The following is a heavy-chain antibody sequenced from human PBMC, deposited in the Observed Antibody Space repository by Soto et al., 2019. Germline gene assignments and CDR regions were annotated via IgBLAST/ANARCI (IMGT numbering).Heavy chain of an antibody. CDR2: ISAYNGNT. CDR3: ARDLVGYCSSTSCLSVLFSDYYYYMDV. CDR1: GYTFTSYG. J-gene: IGHJ6*03. V-gene: IGHV1-18*01. Sequence: ASVKVFCKASGYTFTSYGISWVRQAPGQGLEWMGWISAYNGNTNYAQKLQGRVTMTTDTSTSTAYMELRSLRSDDTAVYYCARDLVGYCSSTSCLSVLFSDYYYYMDVWGKGTTVTVSS. D-gene: IGHD2-2*01.